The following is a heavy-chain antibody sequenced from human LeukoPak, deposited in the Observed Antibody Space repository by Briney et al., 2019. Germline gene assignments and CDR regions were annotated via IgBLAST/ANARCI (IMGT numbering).Heavy chain of an antibody. V-gene: IGHV4-39*01. Sequence: SETLSLICTVSGDSITNSNFYWGSVRQSAGTGLEWIGSIFHSGSTNYNPSLKSRVTISVDTSKNQFYLRVRSVTAAETALYYCAGRGIVTGYFDFGGRGTLVTVSS. J-gene: IGHJ4*02. CDR3: AGRGIVTGYFDF. D-gene: IGHD3-9*01. CDR2: IFHSGST. CDR1: GDSITNSNFY.